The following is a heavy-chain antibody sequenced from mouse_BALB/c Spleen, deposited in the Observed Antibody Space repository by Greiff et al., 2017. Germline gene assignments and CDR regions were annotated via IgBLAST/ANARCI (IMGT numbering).Heavy chain of an antibody. CDR3: ASERDNYGCAMDD. CDR2: ISSGGSYT. V-gene: IGHV5-9-4*01. J-gene: IGHJ4*01. CDR1: GFTFSSYA. Sequence: EVKLVESGGGLVKPGGSLKLSCAASGFTFSSYAMSWVRQSPEKRLEWVAEISSGGSYTYYPDTVTGRGTISRDNAKNTMYLEMSSLRSEDTAMYYCASERDNYGCAMDDWGEGTSVTVSS. D-gene: IGHD1-1*01.